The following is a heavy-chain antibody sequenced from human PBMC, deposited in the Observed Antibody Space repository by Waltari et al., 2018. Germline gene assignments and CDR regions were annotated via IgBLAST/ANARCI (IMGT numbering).Heavy chain of an antibody. CDR3: AREPNGYSSGWYDY. CDR2: KSYDGSNK. CDR1: GFTFSSYA. Sequence: QVQLVESGGGVVQPGRSLRLSCAASGFTFSSYAMHWVRQAPGKGLGWVAVKSYDGSNKYYADAVKGRFTIARDNSKNTLYLQMNSLRAEDTAVYYCAREPNGYSSGWYDYWGQGTLVTVSS. V-gene: IGHV3-30-3*01. D-gene: IGHD6-19*01. J-gene: IGHJ4*02.